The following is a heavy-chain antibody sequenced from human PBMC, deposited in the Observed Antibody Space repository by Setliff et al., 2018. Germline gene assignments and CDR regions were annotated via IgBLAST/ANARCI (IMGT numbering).Heavy chain of an antibody. CDR3: TVYNTGSSKDHY. D-gene: IGHD2-8*02. V-gene: IGHV4-38-2*02. J-gene: IGHJ4*02. CDR1: SYSISSGYY. CDR2: MYHSGSV. Sequence: PSETLSLTCTVSSYSISSGYYWGWIRQPPGKGLEWIGNMYHSGSVYYNPSLKSRVTISVDTSKNQFSLKLSSVTAADTALYYCTVYNTGSSKDHYWGQGTPVTVSS.